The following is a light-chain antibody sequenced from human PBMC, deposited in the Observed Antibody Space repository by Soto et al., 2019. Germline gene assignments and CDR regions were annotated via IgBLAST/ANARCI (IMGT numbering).Light chain of an antibody. CDR3: GTWDTNLFVWV. V-gene: IGLV1-51*01. Sequence: QSVLTQPPSVSAAPGQTVTISCSGTNSNIGKNFVSWYRQSPGTAPNLLLYDNDKRPSGIPDRFTGSRIDTSATLVISGLQTGDEADYYCGTWDTNLFVWVFGGGTKLTVL. CDR2: DND. J-gene: IGLJ3*02. CDR1: NSNIGKNF.